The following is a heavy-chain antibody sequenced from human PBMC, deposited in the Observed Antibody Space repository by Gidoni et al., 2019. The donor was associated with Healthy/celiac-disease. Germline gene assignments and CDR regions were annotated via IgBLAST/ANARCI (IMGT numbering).Heavy chain of an antibody. J-gene: IGHJ4*02. Sequence: QLQLQESGPGLVKPSETLSLTCTVSGGSISSRSYYWGWTRQPPGKGLEWIGSIYYSGSTYYNPSLKSRVTISVDTSKNQFSLKLSSVTAADTAVYYCARDGYNGGVDYWGQGTLVTVSS. CDR2: IYYSGST. CDR1: GGSISSRSYY. CDR3: ARDGYNGGVDY. D-gene: IGHD5-12*01. V-gene: IGHV4-39*02.